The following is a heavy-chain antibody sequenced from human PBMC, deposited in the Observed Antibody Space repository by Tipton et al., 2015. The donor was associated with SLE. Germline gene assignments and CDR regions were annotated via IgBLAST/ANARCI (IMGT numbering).Heavy chain of an antibody. CDR3: ARGLMGNFWSGYGHWYFDL. CDR1: GGSVSSGSYY. CDR2: IYDSGST. Sequence: TLSLTCTVSGGSVSSGSYYWSWIRQPPGRGLEWIGNIYDSGSTYYNPSLKSRVTISVDTSKNQFSLKLSSVTAADTAVYYCARGLMGNFWSGYGHWYFDLWGRGTLVTVSS. V-gene: IGHV4-30-4*08. J-gene: IGHJ2*01. D-gene: IGHD3-3*01.